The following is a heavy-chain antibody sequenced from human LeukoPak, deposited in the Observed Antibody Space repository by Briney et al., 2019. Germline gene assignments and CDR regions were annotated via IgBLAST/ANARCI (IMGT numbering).Heavy chain of an antibody. J-gene: IGHJ2*01. CDR2: ISGSGGST. CDR1: GFTFSSYA. Sequence: GGSLRLSCSASGFTFSSYAMSWVRQAPGKGLEWVSAISGSGGSTYYADSVKGRFTISRDNSKNTLYLQMNSLRAEDTAVYYCAKKTTVVTSDWYFDLWGRGTLVTVSS. V-gene: IGHV3-23*01. D-gene: IGHD4-23*01. CDR3: AKKTTVVTSDWYFDL.